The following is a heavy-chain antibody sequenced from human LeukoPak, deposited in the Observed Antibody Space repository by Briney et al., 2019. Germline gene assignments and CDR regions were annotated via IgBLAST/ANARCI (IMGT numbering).Heavy chain of an antibody. CDR3: ARGVGDPTNFDY. CDR1: RFNLGAYT. D-gene: IGHD1-1*01. V-gene: IGHV3-7*01. CDR2: IKQDGSEK. Sequence: GGSLRLSCAASRFNLGAYTMNWVRQAPGKGLEWVANIKQDGSEKYYVDSVKGRFTISRDNAKNSLYLQMNSLRAEDTAVYYCARGVGDPTNFDYWGQGTLVTVSS. J-gene: IGHJ4*02.